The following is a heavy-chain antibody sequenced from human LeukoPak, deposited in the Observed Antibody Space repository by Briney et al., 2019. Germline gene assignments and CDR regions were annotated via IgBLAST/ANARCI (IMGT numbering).Heavy chain of an antibody. CDR1: EFTFSSYS. CDR3: ARDVTYHGGDWFDP. D-gene: IGHD4-23*01. V-gene: IGHV3-48*04. Sequence: GRSLRLSCAASEFTFSSYSMSWVRQAPGKGLEWVSYISSTASSIYYADSVKGRFTLSRDNAKNSLYLQMNSLRAEDTAVYYCARDVTYHGGDWFDPWGQGTLVTVSS. J-gene: IGHJ5*02. CDR2: ISSTASSI.